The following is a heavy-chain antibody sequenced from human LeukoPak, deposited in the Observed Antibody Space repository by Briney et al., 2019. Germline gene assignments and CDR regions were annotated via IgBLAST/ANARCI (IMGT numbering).Heavy chain of an antibody. V-gene: IGHV3-73*01. J-gene: IGHJ4*02. CDR3: TTSSDSSGYYDDY. CDR2: IRSKANSYAT. Sequence: GGSLRLSCAASGFTFSGSAMHWVRQASGKGLEWVDRIRSKANSYATAYAASVKGRFTISRDDSKNTAYLQMNSLKTEDTAVYYCTTSSDSSGYYDDYWGQGTLVTVSS. CDR1: GFTFSGSA. D-gene: IGHD3-22*01.